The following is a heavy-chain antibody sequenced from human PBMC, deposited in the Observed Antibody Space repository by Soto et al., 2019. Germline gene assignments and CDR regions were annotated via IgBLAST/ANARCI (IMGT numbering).Heavy chain of an antibody. CDR2: IYQNGST. CDR1: GGSIRSSNW. D-gene: IGHD3-10*01. V-gene: IGHV4-4*02. CDR3: ARFRRRFYYYYAMDV. Sequence: HVQLQASGPGLVKPSGTLSLTCAVSGGSIRSSNWWRWVRQPPGKGLEWIGEIYQNGSTNYNAPLKSRVTTSVDMAENHVSLKLSSVTAADTAVYSSARFRRRFYYYYAMDVWGQGTTVTVPS. J-gene: IGHJ6*02.